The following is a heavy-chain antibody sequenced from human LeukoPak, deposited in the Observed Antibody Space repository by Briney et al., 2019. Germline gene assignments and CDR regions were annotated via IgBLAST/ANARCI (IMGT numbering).Heavy chain of an antibody. CDR1: GGSISSYY. V-gene: IGHV4-59*01. J-gene: IGHJ4*02. CDR2: IYYSGST. CDR3: ARVGTYGSGSYLSWLDY. Sequence: SETLSLTCTVPGGSISSYYWSWIRQPPGKGLEWIGYIYYSGSTNYNPSLKGRVTISVDTSKNQFSLKLSSVTAADTAVYYCARVGTYGSGSYLSWLDYWGQGTLVTVSS. D-gene: IGHD3-10*01.